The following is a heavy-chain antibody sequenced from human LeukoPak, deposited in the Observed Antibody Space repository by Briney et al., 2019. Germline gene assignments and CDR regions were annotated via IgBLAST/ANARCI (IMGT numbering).Heavy chain of an antibody. CDR2: INTRTGNA. Sequence: ASVKVSCKASGYTFTNYYIHWVRQAPGQRLEWMGWINTRTGNAYYSQELQGRLTITRDTSASTAYMELSSLRSEDMAVYYCAKDSGSGWYEFRWGQGTLVTVSS. J-gene: IGHJ4*02. D-gene: IGHD6-19*01. V-gene: IGHV1-3*03. CDR1: GYTFTNYY. CDR3: AKDSGSGWYEFR.